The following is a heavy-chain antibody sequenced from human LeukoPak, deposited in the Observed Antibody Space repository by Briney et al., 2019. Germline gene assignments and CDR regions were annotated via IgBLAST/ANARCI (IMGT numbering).Heavy chain of an antibody. J-gene: IGHJ4*02. V-gene: IGHV3-23*01. CDR1: GLTFSSYG. CDR2: IRGSGDST. D-gene: IGHD1-26*01. CDR3: AKHLALVGATTTYDY. Sequence: PGGTLRLSCGASGLTFSSYGMSWVRQAPGKGLEWVSGIRGSGDSTYYADSVKGRFTISRDNSKNTLYLQMNSLRAEDTAVYYCAKHLALVGATTTYDYWGQGTLVIVSS.